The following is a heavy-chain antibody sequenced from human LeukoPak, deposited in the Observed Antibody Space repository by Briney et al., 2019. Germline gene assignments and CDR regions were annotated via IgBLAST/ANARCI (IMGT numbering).Heavy chain of an antibody. Sequence: GGSLRLSCAASGFTFSSYEMNWVRQAPGKGLEWVSYIGSSGSTIYYADSVKGRFTISRDNAKNSLYLQMNSLRAEDTAVYYCARRGGPPLEYYFDYWGQGTLVTVSS. CDR1: GFTFSSYE. CDR2: IGSSGSTI. J-gene: IGHJ4*02. V-gene: IGHV3-48*03. CDR3: ARRGGPPLEYYFDY. D-gene: IGHD2-15*01.